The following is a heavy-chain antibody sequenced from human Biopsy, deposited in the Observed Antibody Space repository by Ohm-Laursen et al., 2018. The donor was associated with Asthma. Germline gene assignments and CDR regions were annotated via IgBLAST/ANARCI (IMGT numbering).Heavy chain of an antibody. CDR2: ISYDGSNK. J-gene: IGHJ4*02. D-gene: IGHD3-16*02. Sequence: SLRLSCAASGFTFSSYGMYWVRQAPGKGLEWVAVISYDGSNKYYADSVKGRFTISGDNSKNTLYLKMSSLRAEDTAVYYCARDLHPTNHLGELSEGFDYWGQGTLVTVSS. V-gene: IGHV3-30*03. CDR1: GFTFSSYG. CDR3: ARDLHPTNHLGELSEGFDY.